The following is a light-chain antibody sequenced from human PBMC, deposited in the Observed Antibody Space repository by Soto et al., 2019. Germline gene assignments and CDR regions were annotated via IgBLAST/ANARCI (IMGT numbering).Light chain of an antibody. CDR1: QGIRND. CDR3: LQDDSYPLT. J-gene: IGKJ4*01. CDR2: AAS. V-gene: IGKV1-6*01. Sequence: AIQMTQSPSSLSASVGDRVTISCRASQGIRNDLGWYQQKPGKAPKLLISAASTLHSGVPSRFSGSGSGTDFTLTISSLQPEDFATYYCLQDDSYPLTFGRGTKVEIK.